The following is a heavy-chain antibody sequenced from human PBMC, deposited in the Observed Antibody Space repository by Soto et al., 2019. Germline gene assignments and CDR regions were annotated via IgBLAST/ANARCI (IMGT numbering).Heavy chain of an antibody. CDR1: GFTFISYA. CDR3: ARDGGTVVTPDSYFDY. J-gene: IGHJ4*02. V-gene: IGHV3-30-3*01. D-gene: IGHD2-15*01. CDR2: ISYDGSNK. Sequence: GGSLRLSCAASGFTFISYAMHWVRQAPGKGLEWVAVISYDGSNKYYADSVKGRFTISRDNSKNTLYLQMNSLRAEDTAVYYCARDGGTVVTPDSYFDYWGQGTLVTVSS.